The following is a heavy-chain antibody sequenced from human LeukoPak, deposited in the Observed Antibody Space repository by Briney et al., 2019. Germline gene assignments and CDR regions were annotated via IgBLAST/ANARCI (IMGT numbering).Heavy chain of an antibody. D-gene: IGHD3-10*01. V-gene: IGHV3-21*01. J-gene: IGHJ4*02. CDR2: ISSSSTYI. CDR1: GFTFSSYT. Sequence: GGSLRLSCAASGFTFSSYTMNWVRQAPGKGLEWVSSISSSSTYINYADSVKGRFTISRDNAKNPLYLQMNSLRAEDTAVYYCARDRSPGNFDYWGQGTLVTVSS. CDR3: ARDRSPGNFDY.